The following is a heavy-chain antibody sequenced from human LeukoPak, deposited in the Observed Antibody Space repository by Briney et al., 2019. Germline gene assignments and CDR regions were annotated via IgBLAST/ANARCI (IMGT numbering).Heavy chain of an antibody. Sequence: SQTLSLTCSVSGGSISSGGYSWSWIQQPPGKGLEWIGYIYHSGSTYYNPSLKSRVTISVDTSKNQFSLKLSSVTAADTAVYYCARHSSGWYAMWFDPWGQGTLVTVSS. D-gene: IGHD6-19*01. CDR2: IYHSGST. CDR1: GGSISSGGYS. CDR3: ARHSSGWYAMWFDP. V-gene: IGHV4-30-2*01. J-gene: IGHJ5*02.